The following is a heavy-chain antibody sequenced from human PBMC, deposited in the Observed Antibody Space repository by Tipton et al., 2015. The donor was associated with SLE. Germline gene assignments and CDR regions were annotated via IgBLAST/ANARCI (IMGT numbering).Heavy chain of an antibody. V-gene: IGHV4-61*05. CDR3: GREGYVSF. D-gene: IGHD3-16*01. J-gene: IGHJ4*02. CDR2: VHYSGNT. CDR1: GVSLSSSTSS. Sequence: TLSLTCAVSGVSLSSSTSSWGWIRQPPGKGLEWIGYVHYSGNTNYTPSLKSRVTISVDTSKNQFSLKLSSVTAADTAVYYCGREGYVSFWGQGTLVTVSS.